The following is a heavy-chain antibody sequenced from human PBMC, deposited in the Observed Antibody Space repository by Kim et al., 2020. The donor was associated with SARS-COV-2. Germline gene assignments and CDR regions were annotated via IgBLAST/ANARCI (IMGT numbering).Heavy chain of an antibody. V-gene: IGHV1-46*01. J-gene: IGHJ6*02. D-gene: IGHD5-18*01. Sequence: ASVKVSCRASGYTFTSYYMHWVRQAPGQGLEWMGIINPSGGSTSYAQKFQGRVTMTRDTSTSTVYMELSSLRSEDTAVYYCARDRGSYGYYYGMDVWGRGTTVTVSS. CDR1: GYTFTSYY. CDR3: ARDRGSYGYYYGMDV. CDR2: INPSGGST.